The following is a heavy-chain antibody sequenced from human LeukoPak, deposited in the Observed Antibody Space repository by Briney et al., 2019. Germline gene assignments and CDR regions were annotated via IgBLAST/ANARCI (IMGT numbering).Heavy chain of an antibody. Sequence: GGSLRLSCSVSGLTFYTYAMSWVRQAPGKGLEWVSAISGRDGRTYYTDSVKGRFTISRDNSKNTLYLQMSSLRAEDAAVYYCAREGGYQYYYAMDVWGQGTTVTVSS. V-gene: IGHV3-23*01. J-gene: IGHJ6*02. CDR1: GLTFYTYA. CDR2: ISGRDGRT. CDR3: AREGGYQYYYAMDV. D-gene: IGHD3-16*01.